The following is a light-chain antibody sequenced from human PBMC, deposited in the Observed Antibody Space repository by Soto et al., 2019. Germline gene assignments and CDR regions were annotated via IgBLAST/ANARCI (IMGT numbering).Light chain of an antibody. CDR1: QSVSSN. V-gene: IGKV3-15*01. J-gene: IGKJ5*01. Sequence: EIVMTQSPATLSVSPGERATLSCRASQSVSSNLAWYQQKPGQAPRLLIYGASTRATGIPARFSGSGSGTAFTLTISSLQSEDFAVYYCQQYNNWPLTVGQGTRLEIK. CDR3: QQYNNWPLT. CDR2: GAS.